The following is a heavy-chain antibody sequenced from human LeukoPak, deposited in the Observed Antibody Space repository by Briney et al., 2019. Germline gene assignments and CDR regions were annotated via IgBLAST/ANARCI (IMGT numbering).Heavy chain of an antibody. J-gene: IGHJ4*02. CDR1: GCSISSGGYY. Sequence: PSQTLSLTCTVSGCSISSGGYYWSWIRQHPGKGLEWIGYIYYSGSTYYNPSLKSRVTISVDTSKNQFSLKLSSVTAADTAVYYCARDMVRGVIGGGYFDYWGQGTLVTVSS. CDR3: ARDMVRGVIGGGYFDY. CDR2: IYYSGST. D-gene: IGHD3-10*01. V-gene: IGHV4-31*03.